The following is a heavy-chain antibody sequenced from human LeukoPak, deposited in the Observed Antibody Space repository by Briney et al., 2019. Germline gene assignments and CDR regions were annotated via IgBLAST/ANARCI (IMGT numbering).Heavy chain of an antibody. J-gene: IGHJ5*02. CDR1: GGSMESDY. CDR3: AKNRVAAAGTTFAT. V-gene: IGHV4-4*07. CDR2: IYNNGSA. Sequence: PSETLSLTCTVSGGSMESDYWNWIRQSAGKGLEWIGRIYNNGSANYSPSLKSRVPMSIDTSNSRLSLQLTSVTAADTAVYYCAKNRVAAAGTTFATWGQGTLVTVSS. D-gene: IGHD6-13*01.